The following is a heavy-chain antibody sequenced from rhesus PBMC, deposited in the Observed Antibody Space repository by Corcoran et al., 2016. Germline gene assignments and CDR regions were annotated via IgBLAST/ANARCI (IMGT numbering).Heavy chain of an antibody. Sequence: QVQLQESGPGVVKPSETLSPTCAVSGGSISGYYLWSWLRQPPGKGLEWIGYIGGSSGSTNYNPSLKNRVTISKDTSKNQFSLKLSSVTAADTAVYYCARDKVTLFDYWGQGVLVTVSS. CDR3: ARDKVTLFDY. CDR2: IGGSSGST. J-gene: IGHJ4*01. V-gene: IGHV4-127*01. CDR1: GGSISGYYL. D-gene: IGHD4-23*01.